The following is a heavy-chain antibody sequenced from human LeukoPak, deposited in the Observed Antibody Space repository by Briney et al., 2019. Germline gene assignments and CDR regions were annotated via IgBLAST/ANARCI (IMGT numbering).Heavy chain of an antibody. D-gene: IGHD3-22*01. CDR1: GYTFTSYG. CDR3: ASTSDYYDSRWFDP. J-gene: IGHJ5*02. V-gene: IGHV1-18*04. CDR2: ISAYNGST. Sequence: ASAKVSCKASGYTFTSYGISWVRQAPGQGLEWMGWISAYNGSTNYAQKLQGRVTMTTDTSTSTAYMELRSLRSDDTAVYYCASTSDYYDSRWFDPWGQGTLVTVSS.